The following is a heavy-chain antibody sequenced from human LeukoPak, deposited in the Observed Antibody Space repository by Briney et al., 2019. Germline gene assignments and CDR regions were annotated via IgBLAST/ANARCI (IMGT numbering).Heavy chain of an antibody. D-gene: IGHD4-17*01. CDR2: INWNGGST. CDR3: ARAQTYGDSRLLLDY. J-gene: IGHJ4*02. Sequence: GGSLRLSCAASGFTFSSYWMHWVRQAPGKGLEWVSGINWNGGSTGYADSVEGRFTISRVNAKNSQYLQMNSLRVEDTALYYCARAQTYGDSRLLLDYWGQGTLVTVSS. CDR1: GFTFSSYW. V-gene: IGHV3-20*04.